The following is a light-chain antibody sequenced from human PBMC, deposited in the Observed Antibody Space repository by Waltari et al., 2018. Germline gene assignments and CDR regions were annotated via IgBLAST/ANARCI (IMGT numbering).Light chain of an antibody. J-gene: IGKJ1*01. CDR2: WAS. CDR3: QQYSSAPWT. CDR1: PSVLYTSNNKNY. Sequence: IVMTQSPDSLAVSLGEGAPIHCKSSPSVLYTSNNKNYLAWYQQKPGQPPKLLIYWASTRDSGVPDRFSGSGSGTDFTLTISSLQADDVAVYYCQQYSSAPWTFGQGTKVEIK. V-gene: IGKV4-1*01.